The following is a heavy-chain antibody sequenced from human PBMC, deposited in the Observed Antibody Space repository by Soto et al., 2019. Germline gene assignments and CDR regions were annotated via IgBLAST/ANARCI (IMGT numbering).Heavy chain of an antibody. D-gene: IGHD6-19*01. Sequence: QLQLQESGPGLVKPSETLSLTCTVSGGSISSSNYYWGWIRQSPGKGLESIGNIYYNGNTYYNPSRKLRVAIAVDTSNTQFSLKLSSVTAAGTAVYFCARLRSGPDNGWYWAFDYWGRGTLVTVSS. CDR2: IYYNGNT. V-gene: IGHV4-39*01. J-gene: IGHJ4*02. CDR1: GGSISSSNYY. CDR3: ARLRSGPDNGWYWAFDY.